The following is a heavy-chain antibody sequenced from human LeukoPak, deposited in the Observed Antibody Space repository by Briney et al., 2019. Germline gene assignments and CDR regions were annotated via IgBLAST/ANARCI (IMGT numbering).Heavy chain of an antibody. Sequence: GGSLRLSCAASGFSFNNYGLIWVRQAPGKGLEWVAAISNDGGGIIYAAFVEGPFNNSKNNSKNTLIFQMNSVRAEDTAVYYCAKGSTGYFADLWGQGTLVTVSS. V-gene: IGHV3-23*01. CDR3: AKGSTGYFADL. CDR1: GFSFNNYG. CDR2: ISNDGGGI. D-gene: IGHD3-22*01. J-gene: IGHJ5*02.